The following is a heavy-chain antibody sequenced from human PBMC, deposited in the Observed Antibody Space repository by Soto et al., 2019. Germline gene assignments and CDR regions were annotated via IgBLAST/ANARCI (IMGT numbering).Heavy chain of an antibody. D-gene: IGHD1-26*01. V-gene: IGHV4-39*01. Sequence: KPSETLSLTCTVSGGSISSSSYYWGWIRQPPGKGLEWIGSIYYSGSTYYNPSLKSRVTISVDTSKNQFSLKLSSVTAADTAVYYCASGVRLRRGAADYWGQGTLVTVSS. J-gene: IGHJ4*02. CDR3: ASGVRLRRGAADY. CDR2: IYYSGST. CDR1: GGSISSSSYY.